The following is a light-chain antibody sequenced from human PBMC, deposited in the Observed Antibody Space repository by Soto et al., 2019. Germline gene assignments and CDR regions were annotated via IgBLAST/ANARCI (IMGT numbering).Light chain of an antibody. CDR2: DAS. J-gene: IGKJ1*01. V-gene: IGKV1-5*01. Sequence: DIQMTQSPSTLSASVGDRVTITCRASQSINIWLAWYQQKAGKAPKLLIYDASTLESGVPSRFSGSGSRTEFNLTISSLQPDDFATYYCQEYNSWRGEWTFGQGTKVEIK. CDR1: QSINIW. CDR3: QEYNSWRGEWT.